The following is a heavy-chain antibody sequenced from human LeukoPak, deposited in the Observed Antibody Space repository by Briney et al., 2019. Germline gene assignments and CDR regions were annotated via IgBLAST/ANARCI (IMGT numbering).Heavy chain of an antibody. J-gene: IGHJ4*02. Sequence: ASVKVSCKASDYTFTSYGISWVRQAPGQGLEWMGWISAYNGNTNYAQKLQGRVTMTTDTSTSTAYMELRSLRSDDTAVYYCARVSSLVRGVIPLDYWGQGTLVTVSS. D-gene: IGHD3-10*01. CDR3: ARVSSLVRGVIPLDY. V-gene: IGHV1-18*01. CDR2: ISAYNGNT. CDR1: DYTFTSYG.